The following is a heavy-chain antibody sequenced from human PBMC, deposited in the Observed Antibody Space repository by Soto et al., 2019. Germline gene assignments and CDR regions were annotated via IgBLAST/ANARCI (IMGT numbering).Heavy chain of an antibody. V-gene: IGHV3-49*03. CDR2: IRSKAYGGTT. J-gene: IGHJ6*03. CDR1: GFTFGDYA. CDR3: TRDQGYCSSTSCYVYYYYYMDV. Sequence: GGSLRLSCTASGFTFGDYAMSWFRQAPGKGLEWVGFIRSKAYGGTTEYAASVKGRFTISRDDSKSIAYLQMNSLKTEDTAVYYCTRDQGYCSSTSCYVYYYYYMDVWGKGTTVTVSS. D-gene: IGHD2-2*01.